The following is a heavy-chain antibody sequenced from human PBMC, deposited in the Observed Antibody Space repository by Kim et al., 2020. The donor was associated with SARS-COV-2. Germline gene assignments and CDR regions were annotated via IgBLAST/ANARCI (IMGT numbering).Heavy chain of an antibody. CDR3: AREEHNGSTGKDF. V-gene: IGHV3-30-3*01. CDR2: VLSDGSNQ. J-gene: IGHJ4*02. D-gene: IGHD1-26*01. Sequence: GGSLRLSCEASGFTFSTYNMHWVRQAPGKGLDWVADVLSDGSNQWYTDSVKGRFTISRDNSKDPVYMEMNSLAPEDTAIYYCAREEHNGSTGKDFWGQGTLVTVSS. CDR1: GFTFSTYN.